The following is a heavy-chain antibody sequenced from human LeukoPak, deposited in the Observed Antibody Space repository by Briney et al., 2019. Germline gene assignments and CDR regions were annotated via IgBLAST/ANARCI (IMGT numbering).Heavy chain of an antibody. CDR2: TYYRSKWYN. CDR3: ARDLGNTGWYTFDY. D-gene: IGHD6-19*01. V-gene: IGHV6-1*01. J-gene: IGHJ4*02. Sequence: TSQTLSLPCEISGDNGSSDNGAWNRIRQSPSRGLEWLGRTYYRSKWYNDYAGSLNGRITISPDTSKNQFSLHLNSVTPEDTAVYYCARDLGNTGWYTFDYWGQGILVTVSS. CDR1: GDNGSSDNGA.